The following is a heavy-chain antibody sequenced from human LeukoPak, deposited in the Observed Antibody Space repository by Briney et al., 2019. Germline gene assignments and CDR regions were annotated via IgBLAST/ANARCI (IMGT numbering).Heavy chain of an antibody. CDR3: ARSQNYYGSGDY. CDR2: IYYTGKT. CDR1: GDSVSNGNYY. D-gene: IGHD3-10*01. J-gene: IGHJ4*02. Sequence: SETLSLTCTVSGDSVSNGNYYWSWLRQPPGKALGWIGYIYYTGKTYYTPSLEGRVTILVDTSRNHFSVKLSSVTAADTAVYYCARSQNYYGSGDYWSQGTLATVSS. V-gene: IGHV4-61*03.